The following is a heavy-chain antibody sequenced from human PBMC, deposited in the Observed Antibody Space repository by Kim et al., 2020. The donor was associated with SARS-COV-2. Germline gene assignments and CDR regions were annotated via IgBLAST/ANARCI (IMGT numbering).Heavy chain of an antibody. V-gene: IGHV3-15*01. CDR2: IKSKTDGGTT. Sequence: GGSLRLSCAASGFTFSNAWMSWVRQAPGKGLEWVGRIKSKTDGGTTDYAAPVKGRFTISRDDSKNTLYLQMNSLKTEDTAVYYCTTEAQSVPALRAFDIWGQGTMVTVSA. CDR1: GFTFSNAW. J-gene: IGHJ3*02. CDR3: TTEAQSVPALRAFDI. D-gene: IGHD2-2*01.